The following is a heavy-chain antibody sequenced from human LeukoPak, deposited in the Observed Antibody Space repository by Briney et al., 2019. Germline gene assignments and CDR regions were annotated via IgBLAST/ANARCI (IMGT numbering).Heavy chain of an antibody. J-gene: IGHJ5*02. CDR3: ARDAVAGTSGNWFDP. Sequence: GRSLRLSCAASGFTFSSYAMHWVRQAPGKGLEWAAVISYDGSNKYYADSVKGRFTISRDNSKNTLYLQMNSLRAEDTAVYYCARDAVAGTSGNWFDPWGQGTLVTVSS. V-gene: IGHV3-30*04. CDR1: GFTFSSYA. CDR2: ISYDGSNK. D-gene: IGHD6-19*01.